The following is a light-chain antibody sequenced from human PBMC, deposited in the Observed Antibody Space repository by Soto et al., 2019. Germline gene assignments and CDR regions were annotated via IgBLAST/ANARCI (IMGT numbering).Light chain of an antibody. V-gene: IGKV3-15*01. CDR2: GAS. CDR3: QPYNNWART. Sequence: EIVMTQSPVTLSVSPGERATLSCRASQSVSSNLAWYQQKPGQAPRLLLFGASTRATGIPARFSGGGSGTEFTLTISSLQSEDFAVYYCQPYNNWARTFGQGTKVEI. J-gene: IGKJ1*01. CDR1: QSVSSN.